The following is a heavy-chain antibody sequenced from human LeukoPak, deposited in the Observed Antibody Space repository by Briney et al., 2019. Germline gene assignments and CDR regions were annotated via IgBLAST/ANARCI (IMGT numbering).Heavy chain of an antibody. D-gene: IGHD3-22*01. Sequence: ASVKVSCKASGYTFTSYGISWVRQAPGQGLEWMGWISAYNGNTNYARKLQGRVTMTTDTSTSTAYMELRSLRSDDTAVYYCARDEIVVVTTGYYFDYWGQGTLVTVSS. J-gene: IGHJ4*02. CDR2: ISAYNGNT. CDR3: ARDEIVVVTTGYYFDY. CDR1: GYTFTSYG. V-gene: IGHV1-18*01.